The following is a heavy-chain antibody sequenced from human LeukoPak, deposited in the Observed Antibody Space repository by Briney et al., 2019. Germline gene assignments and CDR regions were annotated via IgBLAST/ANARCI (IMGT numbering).Heavy chain of an antibody. CDR3: ARVSSSGWYVVGYLDY. CDR1: GYTFTSYY. CDR2: INPSGGST. D-gene: IGHD6-19*01. Sequence: ASVKVSCKASGYTFTSYYMHWVRQAPGQGLEWMGIINPSGGSTSYAQKFQGRVTMTRDMSTSTVYMELSSLRSDDTAVYYCARVSSSGWYVVGYLDYWGQGTLVTVSS. V-gene: IGHV1-46*01. J-gene: IGHJ4*02.